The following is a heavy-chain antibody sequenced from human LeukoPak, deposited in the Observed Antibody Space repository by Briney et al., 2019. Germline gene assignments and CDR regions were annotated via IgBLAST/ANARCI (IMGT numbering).Heavy chain of an antibody. V-gene: IGHV3-74*01. D-gene: IGHD3-3*01. CDR3: ARAHYDFWSGYRRFDP. CDR1: GFTFSSYW. J-gene: IGHJ5*02. Sequence: PGGSLRLSCAASGFTFSSYWMHWVRQAPGKGLVWVSRINTDGSSTSYAVSVKGRFTISRDNAKNTLYLQMNRLRAEDTAVYYCARAHYDFWSGYRRFDPWGQGTLVTGSS. CDR2: INTDGSST.